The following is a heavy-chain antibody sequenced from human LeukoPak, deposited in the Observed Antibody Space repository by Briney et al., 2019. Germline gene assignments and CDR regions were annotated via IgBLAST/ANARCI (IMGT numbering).Heavy chain of an antibody. CDR2: IYPGDSDT. J-gene: IGHJ4*02. CDR3: ARYCSGGSCYSGFDY. Sequence: PGESLKISCKGSGYSFSNYWIGWVRQMPGKGLEWMGIIYPGDSDTRYSPSFQGQVPMSADKSISTAYLQWSSPKASDTAMYYCARYCSGGSCYSGFDYWGQGALVTVSS. CDR1: GYSFSNYW. V-gene: IGHV5-51*01. D-gene: IGHD2-15*01.